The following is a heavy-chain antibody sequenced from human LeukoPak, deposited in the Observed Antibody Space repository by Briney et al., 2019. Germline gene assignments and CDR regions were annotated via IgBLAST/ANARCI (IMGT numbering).Heavy chain of an antibody. CDR2: IYPGDSDT. CDR1: GYSFTSYW. CDR3: ARGAYYDFWSALGANAFDI. V-gene: IGHV5-51*01. Sequence: GESLKISCKGSGYSFTSYWIGWVRQMPGKGLEWMGIIYPGDSDTRYSSSFQGQVTISADKSISTAYLQWSSLKASDTAMYYCARGAYYDFWSALGANAFDIWGQGTMVTVSS. D-gene: IGHD3-3*01. J-gene: IGHJ3*02.